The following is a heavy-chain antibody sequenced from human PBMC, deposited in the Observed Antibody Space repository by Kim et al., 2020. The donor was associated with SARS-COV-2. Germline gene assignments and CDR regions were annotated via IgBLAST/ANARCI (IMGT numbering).Heavy chain of an antibody. D-gene: IGHD3-3*01. J-gene: IGHJ5*02. CDR1: GYTFTSYG. CDR3: AREEGSEYYDFWSERFVWFDP. V-gene: IGHV1-18*04. CDR2: ISAYNGNT. Sequence: ASVKVSCKASGYTFTSYGISWVRQAPGQGLEWMGWISAYNGNTNYAQKLQGRVTMTTDTSTSTAYMELRSLRSDDTAVYYCAREEGSEYYDFWSERFVWFDPWGQGTLVTVSS.